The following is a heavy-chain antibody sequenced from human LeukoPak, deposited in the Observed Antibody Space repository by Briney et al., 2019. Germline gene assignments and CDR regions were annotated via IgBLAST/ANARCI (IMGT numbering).Heavy chain of an antibody. Sequence: PGRSLRLSCAASGFTFSSYGMHWVRQAPGKGLEWVAVISYGGSNKYYADSVKGRFTISRDNSKNTLYLQMNSLRAEDTAVYYCSKDRSSGWSYYYYGMDVWGQGTTVTVSS. CDR1: GFTFSSYG. CDR3: SKDRSSGWSYYYYGMDV. J-gene: IGHJ6*02. D-gene: IGHD6-19*01. V-gene: IGHV3-30*18. CDR2: ISYGGSNK.